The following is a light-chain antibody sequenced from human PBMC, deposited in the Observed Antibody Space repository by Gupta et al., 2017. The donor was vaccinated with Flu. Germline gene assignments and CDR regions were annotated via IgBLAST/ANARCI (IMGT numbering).Light chain of an antibody. V-gene: IGLV3-21*02. CDR2: DDR. CDR3: QVWDTSSYPSWV. CDR1: DIGSKS. J-gene: IGLJ3*02. Sequence: GSDIGSKSAHWYQQQQGRPPVLVVYDDRDRPSGIPERFYGSNPGNTATLTISGVEVGDEDDDYCQVWDTSSYPSWVFGGGTKLTVL.